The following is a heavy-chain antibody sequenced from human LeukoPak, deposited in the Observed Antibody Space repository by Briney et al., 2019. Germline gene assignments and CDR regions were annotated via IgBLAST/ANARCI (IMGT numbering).Heavy chain of an antibody. Sequence: SETLSLTCTVSGGSISSYYWSWIRQPPGKGLEWIGYIYYSGSTNYNPSLKSRVTISVDTSKNQFSLKLSPVTAADTAVYYCARAPPPYGDLLDYWGQGTLVTVSS. CDR3: ARAPPPYGDLLDY. D-gene: IGHD4-17*01. CDR1: GGSISSYY. J-gene: IGHJ4*02. V-gene: IGHV4-59*01. CDR2: IYYSGST.